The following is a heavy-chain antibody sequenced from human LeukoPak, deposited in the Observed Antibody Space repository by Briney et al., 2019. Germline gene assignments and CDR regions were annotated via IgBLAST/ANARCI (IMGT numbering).Heavy chain of an antibody. CDR2: IYGNGGDK. Sequence: GGSLRLSCAASGFTFSRYSMNWVRQAPGKGQEWVSTIYGNGGDKKYADSVKGRFTTSRDNSKNTLSLQMNSLRAEDTAVYYCARDSAAVGGHDFDYWGQGALVTVSS. V-gene: IGHV3-23*01. D-gene: IGHD1-26*01. J-gene: IGHJ4*02. CDR3: ARDSAAVGGHDFDY. CDR1: GFTFSRYS.